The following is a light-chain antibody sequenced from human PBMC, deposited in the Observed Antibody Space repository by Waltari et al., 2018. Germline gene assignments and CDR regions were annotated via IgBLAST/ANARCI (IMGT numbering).Light chain of an antibody. Sequence: DIQMTQSPSSLSASVGDRVTITCRASQSISSYLNWYQQKPGKAPKLLIYAASSLQSGVPSRFSGSGPGTDFTLTISSLQPEDFATYYCQQSYSRTFGQGTKVEIK. CDR3: QQSYSRT. CDR1: QSISSY. J-gene: IGKJ1*01. CDR2: AAS. V-gene: IGKV1-39*01.